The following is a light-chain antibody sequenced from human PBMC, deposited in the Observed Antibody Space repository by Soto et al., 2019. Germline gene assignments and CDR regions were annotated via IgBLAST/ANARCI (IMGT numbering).Light chain of an antibody. CDR1: SSDIGGYNDY. J-gene: IGLJ1*01. V-gene: IGLV2-8*01. CDR2: EVS. CDR3: SSYAGSDNFV. Sequence: QSALTQPPSASGSHGQSVTISCTGTSSDIGGYNDYVSWYQQHPGKAPKLMIYEVSKRPSGVPDRFSGSKSGNTASLTVSGLQADDEADYYRSSYAGSDNFVFGTGTKVTVL.